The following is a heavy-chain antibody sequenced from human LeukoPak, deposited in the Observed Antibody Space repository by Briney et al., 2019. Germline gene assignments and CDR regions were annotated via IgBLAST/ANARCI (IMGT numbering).Heavy chain of an antibody. D-gene: IGHD3-9*01. Sequence: PGGSLRLSCAVSGFTFSSYAMSWVRQAPGKGLEWVSAISGSGGSTYYADSVKGRFTISRDNSKNTLYLQMNSLRAEDTAVYYCATRGDRLRYFDWLSDYWGQGTLVTVSS. CDR1: GFTFSSYA. J-gene: IGHJ4*02. CDR3: ATRGDRLRYFDWLSDY. CDR2: ISGSGGST. V-gene: IGHV3-23*01.